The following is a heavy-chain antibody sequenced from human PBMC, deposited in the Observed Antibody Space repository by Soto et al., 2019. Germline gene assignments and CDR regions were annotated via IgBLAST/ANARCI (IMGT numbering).Heavy chain of an antibody. Sequence: GGSLRLSCAASRFTFSTFAMTWVRQTPGKGLEWVSVIYSGGSTYYADSVRGRFTISRDNSKNTLYLQMKSLRAEDTAVYYCARDPPATRHGMDVWGQGTTVTVSS. CDR2: IYSGGST. V-gene: IGHV3-53*01. CDR1: RFTFSTFA. J-gene: IGHJ6*02. CDR3: ARDPPATRHGMDV.